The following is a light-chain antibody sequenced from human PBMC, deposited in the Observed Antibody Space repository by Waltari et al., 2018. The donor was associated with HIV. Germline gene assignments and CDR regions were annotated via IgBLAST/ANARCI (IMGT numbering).Light chain of an antibody. V-gene: IGLV2-14*01. CDR2: EVL. Sequence: HSALTQPASVYASPGQSITISCTGTTGAFDISSLIPWYQQRPGKVPKVIIYEVLSRPSGVSNRFSGSKSGNTASLTISGLQAEDEADYYCTSYTSNATLLFGGGTKVTVL. CDR3: TSYTSNATLL. CDR1: TGAFDISSL. J-gene: IGLJ3*02.